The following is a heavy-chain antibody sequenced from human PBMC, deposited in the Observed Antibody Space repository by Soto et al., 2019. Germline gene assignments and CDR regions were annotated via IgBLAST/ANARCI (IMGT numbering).Heavy chain of an antibody. CDR2: IDPSDSYT. CDR3: ARDRYCSSTSCYISYGMDV. V-gene: IGHV5-10-1*01. D-gene: IGHD2-2*01. Sequence: PGESLKISCNGSGYSFTSYWISWVRQMPGKGLEWMGRIDPSDSYTNYSPSFQGHVTISADKSISTAYLQWSSLKASDTAMYYCARDRYCSSTSCYISYGMDVWGQGTTVTVSS. CDR1: GYSFTSYW. J-gene: IGHJ6*02.